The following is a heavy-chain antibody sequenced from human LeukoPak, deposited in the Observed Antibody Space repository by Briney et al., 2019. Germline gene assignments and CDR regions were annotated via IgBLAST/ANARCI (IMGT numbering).Heavy chain of an antibody. J-gene: IGHJ4*02. CDR2: INHSGST. D-gene: IGHD1-26*01. CDR3: ARGTGLL. V-gene: IGHV4-34*01. CDR1: GGSFSGYY. Sequence: SETLSLTCAVYGGSFSGYYWSWIRQPPGKGLEWIGEINHSGSTNYNLSLKSRVTISVDTSKNQFSLKLSSVTAADTAVYYCARGTGLLWGQGTLVTVSS.